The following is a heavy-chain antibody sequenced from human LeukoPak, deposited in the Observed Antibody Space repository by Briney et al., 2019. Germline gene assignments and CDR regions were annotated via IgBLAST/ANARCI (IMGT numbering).Heavy chain of an antibody. V-gene: IGHV4-61*05. D-gene: IGHD6-13*01. Sequence: PSETLSLTCSVSGGSINSTLYYWVWIRQPPGKGLEWIGYIYYSGSTNYNPSLKSRVTISVDTSKNQFSLKLSSVTAADTAVYYCARVSRAAAGFDYWGQGTLVTVSS. CDR1: GGSINSTLYY. CDR2: IYYSGST. J-gene: IGHJ4*02. CDR3: ARVSRAAAGFDY.